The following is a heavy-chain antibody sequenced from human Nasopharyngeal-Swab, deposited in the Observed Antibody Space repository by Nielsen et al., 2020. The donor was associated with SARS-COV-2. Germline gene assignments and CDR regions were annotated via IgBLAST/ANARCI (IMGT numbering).Heavy chain of an antibody. Sequence: ASVKVSCKASGCPFTSYDINWVRQATGQGLEWMGWMNPNSGNTGYAQKFQGRVTMTRNTSISTAYMELSSLRSEDTAVYYCARWAITMIVGDAFDIWGQGTMVTVSS. V-gene: IGHV1-8*01. CDR2: MNPNSGNT. J-gene: IGHJ3*02. CDR3: ARWAITMIVGDAFDI. CDR1: GCPFTSYD. D-gene: IGHD3-22*01.